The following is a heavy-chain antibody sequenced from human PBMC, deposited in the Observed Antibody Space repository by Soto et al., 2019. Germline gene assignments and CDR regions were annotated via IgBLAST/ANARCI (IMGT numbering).Heavy chain of an antibody. CDR2: IYHSGST. CDR1: GGSISSINW. J-gene: IGHJ4*02. Sequence: PSETLSLTCAGSGGSISSINWWSCVRQPPGKGLEWIGEIYHSGSTNYNPSLKSRVTISVDKSKNQFSLKLSSVTAADTAVYYCASGRLLWFGELSYWGQGTLVTVSS. CDR3: ASGRLLWFGELSY. D-gene: IGHD3-10*01. V-gene: IGHV4-4*02.